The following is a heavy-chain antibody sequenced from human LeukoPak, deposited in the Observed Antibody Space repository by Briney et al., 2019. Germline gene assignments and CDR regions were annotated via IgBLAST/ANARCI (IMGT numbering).Heavy chain of an antibody. J-gene: IGHJ4*02. D-gene: IGHD5-12*01. CDR1: GGSISSSSYY. CDR3: ARGSQRGYSGYDSNFDY. Sequence: SETLSLTCTVSGGSISSSSYYWGWIRQPPGKGLEWIGSIYYSGSTYYNPSLKSRVTISVDKSKNQFSLKLSSVTAADTAVYYCARGSQRGYSGYDSNFDYWGQGTLVTVSS. V-gene: IGHV4-39*07. CDR2: IYYSGST.